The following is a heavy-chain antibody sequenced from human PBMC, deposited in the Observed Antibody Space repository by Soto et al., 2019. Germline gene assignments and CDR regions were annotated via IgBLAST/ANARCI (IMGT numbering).Heavy chain of an antibody. Sequence: SETLSLTCTVSGGSISSGNYYWSWIRQPPGKGLEWIGYIFHTGSTYFNPSLRSRVSISIDTSKSHFSLKLTSVTAADTAMFYCARVSIAADGPFIDHWGQGALVTVSS. D-gene: IGHD6-25*01. J-gene: IGHJ4*02. CDR3: ARVSIAADGPFIDH. CDR1: GGSISSGNYY. CDR2: IFHTGST. V-gene: IGHV4-30-4*01.